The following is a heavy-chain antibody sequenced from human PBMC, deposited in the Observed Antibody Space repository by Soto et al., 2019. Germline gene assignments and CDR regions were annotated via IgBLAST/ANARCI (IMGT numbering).Heavy chain of an antibody. J-gene: IGHJ4*02. D-gene: IGHD1-26*01. CDR2: IVVGSGNT. V-gene: IGHV1-58*01. CDR1: GYTFTSSA. Sequence: SVKVSCKASGYTFTSSAVQWVRQARGQRLEWIGWIVVGSGNTNYAQKFQERVTITRDMSTSTAYMELSSLRSEDTAVYYCAADRMGNSGSYGPVDYWGQGTLVTSPQ. CDR3: AADRMGNSGSYGPVDY.